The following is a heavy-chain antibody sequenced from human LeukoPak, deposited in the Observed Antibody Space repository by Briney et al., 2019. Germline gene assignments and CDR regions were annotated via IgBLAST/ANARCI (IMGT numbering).Heavy chain of an antibody. CDR3: ARDGGRYYYDSSGYYPNY. CDR2: ISYDGSNK. CDR1: GFTFSSYG. V-gene: IGHV3-30*03. Sequence: PGRSLRLSCAASGFTFSSYGMHWVRQAPGKGLEWVAVISYDGSNKYYADSVKGRFTISRDNSKNTLYLQMNSLRAEDTAVYYCARDGGRYYYDSSGYYPNYWGQGTLVTVSS. J-gene: IGHJ4*02. D-gene: IGHD3-22*01.